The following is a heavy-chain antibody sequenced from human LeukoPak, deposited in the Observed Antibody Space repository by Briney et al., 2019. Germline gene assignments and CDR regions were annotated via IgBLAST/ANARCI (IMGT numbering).Heavy chain of an antibody. CDR1: GFTFSSYG. CDR3: ASHPGYCSGGSCYYYYYMDV. Sequence: PGGSLRLSCAASGFTFSSYGMSWVRQAPGKGLEWVSYISSSSSTIYYADSVKGRFTISRDNAKNSLYLQMNSLRAEDTAVYYCASHPGYCSGGSCYYYYYMDVWGKGTTVTVSS. CDR2: ISSSSSTI. D-gene: IGHD2-15*01. V-gene: IGHV3-48*01. J-gene: IGHJ6*03.